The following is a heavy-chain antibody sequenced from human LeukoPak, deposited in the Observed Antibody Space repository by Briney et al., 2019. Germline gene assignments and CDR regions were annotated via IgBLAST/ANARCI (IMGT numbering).Heavy chain of an antibody. J-gene: IGHJ3*02. D-gene: IGHD3-10*01. V-gene: IGHV1-2*04. Sequence: ASVKVSCKASGYTFTGYYMHWVRQAPGQGLEWMGWINPNSGGTNYAQKFQGWVTMTRDTSTSTVYMELSSLRSEDTAVYYCARVLRGSPSGAFDIWGQGTMVTVSS. CDR2: INPNSGGT. CDR1: GYTFTGYY. CDR3: ARVLRGSPSGAFDI.